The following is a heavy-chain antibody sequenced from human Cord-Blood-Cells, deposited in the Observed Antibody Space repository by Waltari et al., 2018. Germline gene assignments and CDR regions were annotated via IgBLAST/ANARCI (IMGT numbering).Heavy chain of an antibody. Sequence: QVQLQQWGAGLLKPSETLSLTCAVYGGSFSGYYWSWIRQPPGKGLEWIGEINHSGSTNYNPTLKSRVTISVDTSKNQFSLKLRSVTAADTAVYYCARGPLGRGSIPNYFDYWGQGTLVTVSS. CDR1: GGSFSGYY. V-gene: IGHV4-34*01. CDR3: ARGPLGRGSIPNYFDY. D-gene: IGHD7-27*01. CDR2: INHSGST. J-gene: IGHJ4*02.